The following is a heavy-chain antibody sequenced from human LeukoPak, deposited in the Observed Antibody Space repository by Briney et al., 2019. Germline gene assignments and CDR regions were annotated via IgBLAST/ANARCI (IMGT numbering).Heavy chain of an antibody. CDR3: ASWWSGDYFDY. V-gene: IGHV4-59*01. J-gene: IGHJ4*02. D-gene: IGHD3-3*01. Sequence: SETLSLTCTVSGGSISSYYWSWIRQPPGKGLEWIGYIYYSGSTNYNPSLKSRVSISVDTSKNQFSLKLSSVTAADTAVYYCASWWSGDYFDYWGQGTLVTVSS. CDR2: IYYSGST. CDR1: GGSISSYY.